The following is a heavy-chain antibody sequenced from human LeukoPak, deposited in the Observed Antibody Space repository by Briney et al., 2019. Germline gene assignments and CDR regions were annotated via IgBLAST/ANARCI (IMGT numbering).Heavy chain of an antibody. D-gene: IGHD4-17*01. CDR2: IWDDGSNK. J-gene: IGHJ4*02. Sequence: GRCLRLSCAASGVTFSNYGMRWVRQAPGKRLGWGAVIWDDGSNKYYADFVRGRFTISRDQSKHTLYLQMNSLRAEDTAVYFCTRPRDGDYVGFHYWGQGTLLTVPS. CDR1: GVTFSNYG. V-gene: IGHV3-33*01. CDR3: TRPRDGDYVGFHY.